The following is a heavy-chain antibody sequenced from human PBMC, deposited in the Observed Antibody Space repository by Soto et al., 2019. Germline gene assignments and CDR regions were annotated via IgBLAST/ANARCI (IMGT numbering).Heavy chain of an antibody. D-gene: IGHD3-10*01. CDR1: GGSISSSNW. CDR3: ARGRITMVRGVISA. J-gene: IGHJ4*02. CDR2: IYHSGST. Sequence: SETLSLTCTVSGGSISSSNWWIWVRQPPGKGLEWIGEIYHSGSTNYNPSLKSRVTISVDKSKNQFSLKLSSVTAADTAVYYCARGRITMVRGVISAWGQGTLVTVS. V-gene: IGHV4-4*02.